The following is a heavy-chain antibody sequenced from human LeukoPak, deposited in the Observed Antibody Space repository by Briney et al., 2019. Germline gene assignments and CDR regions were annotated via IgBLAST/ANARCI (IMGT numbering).Heavy chain of an antibody. CDR2: ISYDGSNK. CDR1: GFTFSSYG. V-gene: IGHV3-30*03. J-gene: IGHJ5*02. CDR3: ARGADP. Sequence: PGGSLRLSCAASGFTFSSYGMHWVRQAPGKGLEWVAVISYDGSNKYYADSVKGRFTIPRDNSKNTLYLQMNSPRAEDTAVYYCARGADPWGQGTLVTVSS. D-gene: IGHD1-26*01.